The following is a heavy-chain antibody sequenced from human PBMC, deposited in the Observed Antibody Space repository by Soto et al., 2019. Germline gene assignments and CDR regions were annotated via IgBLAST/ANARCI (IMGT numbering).Heavy chain of an antibody. D-gene: IGHD6-6*01. CDR3: ARASLGGIAARRVGFDY. Sequence: GGSLRLSCAASGFTVSSNYMSWVRQAPGKGLEWVSVIYSGGSTYYADSVKGRFTISRDNSKNTLYLQMNSLRAEDTAVYYCARASLGGIAARRVGFDYWGQGTLVTVSS. J-gene: IGHJ4*02. V-gene: IGHV3-53*01. CDR2: IYSGGST. CDR1: GFTVSSNY.